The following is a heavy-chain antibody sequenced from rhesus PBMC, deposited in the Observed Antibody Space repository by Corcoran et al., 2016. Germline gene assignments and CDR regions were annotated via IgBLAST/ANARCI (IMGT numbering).Heavy chain of an antibody. CDR2: VDPVYGER. CDR1: GSTFPELS. J-gene: IGHJ5-2*02. CDR3: ERARGLYNSLDV. Sequence: EVPLVQPGAEGKQPGASVKVACTVSGSTFPELSLHWLGRAPGKGLECMGGVDPVYGERIHAEKFQGRVTMTEDTSTDTAYRELSSLRSEDTAVYYCERARGLYNSLDVWGRGVLVTVSS. V-gene: IGHV1-156*01. D-gene: IGHD2-39*01.